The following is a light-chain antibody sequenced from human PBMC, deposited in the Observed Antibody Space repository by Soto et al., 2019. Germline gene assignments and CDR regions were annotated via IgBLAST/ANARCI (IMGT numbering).Light chain of an antibody. CDR2: AAS. V-gene: IGKV1-39*01. CDR1: QTISTY. J-gene: IGKJ2*01. CDR3: QKSSSIPYT. Sequence: DIQMTQSPSSLSASVGDRVTITCRASQTISTYLNWYQQNPGKAPKLLIYAASNLQNGVTTRFSGSGSGTDFTLTISSLQPEDFATYYCQKSSSIPYTFGQGTKLEIK.